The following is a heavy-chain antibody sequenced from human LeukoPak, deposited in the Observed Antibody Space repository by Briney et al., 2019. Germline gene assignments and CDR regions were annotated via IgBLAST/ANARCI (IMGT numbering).Heavy chain of an antibody. D-gene: IGHD3-16*01. Sequence: GGSLRLSCAASGFTFRTYGMHWVRQAPGKGLGWVTFIRYDGSDKYYADSVKGRFTISRDNSKNTLFLQMNSLRVEDTAVNYCAKRADYYDSSRALYDAFDLWGQGTMVTVSS. J-gene: IGHJ3*01. CDR2: IRYDGSDK. V-gene: IGHV3-30*02. CDR3: AKRADYYDSSRALYDAFDL. CDR1: GFTFRTYG.